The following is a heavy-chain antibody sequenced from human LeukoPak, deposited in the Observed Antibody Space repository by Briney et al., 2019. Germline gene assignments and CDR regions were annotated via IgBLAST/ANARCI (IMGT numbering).Heavy chain of an antibody. Sequence: SETLSLTCTVSGGSISSYYWGWIRQPLGKGLEWMGFIYYSGSTNYNPSLKSRVTISVDTSKNQFSLKLSSVTAADTAVYYCARAGWELLRGPFDYWGQGTLVTVSS. CDR3: ARAGWELLRGPFDY. CDR2: IYYSGST. J-gene: IGHJ4*02. V-gene: IGHV4-59*01. CDR1: GGSISSYY. D-gene: IGHD1-26*01.